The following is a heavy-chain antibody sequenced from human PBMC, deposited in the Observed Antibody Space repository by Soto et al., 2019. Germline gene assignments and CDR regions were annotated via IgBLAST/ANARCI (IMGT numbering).Heavy chain of an antibody. CDR2: ISWNSGSI. V-gene: IGHV3-9*01. J-gene: IGHJ1*01. Sequence: EVQLVESGGGLVQPGRSLRLSRAASGFTFDDYAMHWVRQAPGKGLEWVLGISWNSGSICYADSVKGRFTISRDNAKNSLYLQMNSLRAEDTALYDCAKDLSGIAVAVSFQHWGQGTLVTASS. CDR1: GFTFDDYA. D-gene: IGHD6-19*01. CDR3: AKDLSGIAVAVSFQH.